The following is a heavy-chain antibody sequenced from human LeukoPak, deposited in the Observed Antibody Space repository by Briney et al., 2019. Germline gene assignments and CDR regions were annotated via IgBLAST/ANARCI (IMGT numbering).Heavy chain of an antibody. J-gene: IGHJ4*02. CDR1: GFTFSSYT. CDR2: ISGSGGST. Sequence: GGSLRLSCAASGFTFSSYTMSWVRQAPGKGLEWVSAISGSGGSTYYADSVKGRFTISRDSSKNTLYLQMNSLRAEDTAVYYCAKDTYSSSWYGYWGQGTLVTVSS. D-gene: IGHD6-13*01. CDR3: AKDTYSSSWYGY. V-gene: IGHV3-23*01.